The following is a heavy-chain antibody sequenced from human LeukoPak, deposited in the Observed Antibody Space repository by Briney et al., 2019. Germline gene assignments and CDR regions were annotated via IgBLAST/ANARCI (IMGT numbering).Heavy chain of an antibody. Sequence: ATVTFSCKASGYTFIDFYMHWLKQAPGKGLEWMGRIDPRHDETIYAEKFEDRVTVAADTSTDTAYLELSSLRSDDPAVYYCATQYCSGGSCYQDAFHIWGQGTVLSVSS. CDR3: ATQYCSGGSCYQDAFHI. CDR2: IDPRHDET. J-gene: IGHJ3*02. D-gene: IGHD2-15*01. V-gene: IGHV1-69-2*01. CDR1: GYTFIDFY.